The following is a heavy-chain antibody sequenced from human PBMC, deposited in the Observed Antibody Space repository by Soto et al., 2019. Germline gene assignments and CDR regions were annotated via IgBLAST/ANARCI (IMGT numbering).Heavy chain of an antibody. J-gene: IGHJ4*02. D-gene: IGHD6-19*01. CDR1: GFTFSDYA. V-gene: IGHV3-30*18. CDR2: VSHDGRNT. CDR3: AKGGRHWLVTSDFNY. Sequence: VQLVESGGGVVQPGRSLRLSCAASGFTFSDYAMHWVHQAPGKGLEWVAVVSHDGRNTHYADSVKGRFPISRDSFNNTVSLEMTSLRAEDTAVYYCAKGGRHWLVTSDFNYWGQGALVTVSS.